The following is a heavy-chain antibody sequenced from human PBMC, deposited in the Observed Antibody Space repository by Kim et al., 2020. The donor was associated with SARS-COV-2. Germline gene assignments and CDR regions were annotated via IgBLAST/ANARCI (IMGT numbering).Heavy chain of an antibody. J-gene: IGHJ4*02. CDR1: GFTFSSYG. D-gene: IGHD3-10*01. Sequence: GGSLRLSCAASGFTFSSYGMHWVRQAPGKGLEWVAVIWYDGSNKYYADSVKGRFTISRDNSKNTLYLQMNSLRAEDTAVYYCARDGLYYYGSGSHSRQYYFDYWGQGTLVTVSS. CDR2: IWYDGSNK. CDR3: ARDGLYYYGSGSHSRQYYFDY. V-gene: IGHV3-33*01.